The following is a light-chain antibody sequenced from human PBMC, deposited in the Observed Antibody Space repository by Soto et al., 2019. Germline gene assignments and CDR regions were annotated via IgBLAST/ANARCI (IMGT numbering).Light chain of an antibody. Sequence: MTQSPATLSVSPGERATLSCRASHFIGSTLAWSQHKPGEAPRLLIDDASSRATGIPAMFSGSASGTEFALTNSSLQSEEFAIDYCQQYNNWPPLTFGGVTKVEIK. CDR3: QQYNNWPPLT. CDR1: HFIGST. CDR2: DAS. J-gene: IGKJ4*01. V-gene: IGKV3-15*01.